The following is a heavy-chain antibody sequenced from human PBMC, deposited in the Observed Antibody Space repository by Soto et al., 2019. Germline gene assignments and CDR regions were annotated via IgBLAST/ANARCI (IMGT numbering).Heavy chain of an antibody. D-gene: IGHD2-15*01. CDR2: IYYSGST. Sequence: SETLSLTCTVSGGSISSSDYYWGWIRQPPGKGLEWIGYIYYSGSTYYNPSLKSRVTISVDTSKNQFSLKLSSVTAADTAVYYCAMISRCSGGSCYPNYWYFDLWGRGTLVTVSS. J-gene: IGHJ2*01. CDR1: GGSISSSDYY. CDR3: AMISRCSGGSCYPNYWYFDL. V-gene: IGHV4-30-4*08.